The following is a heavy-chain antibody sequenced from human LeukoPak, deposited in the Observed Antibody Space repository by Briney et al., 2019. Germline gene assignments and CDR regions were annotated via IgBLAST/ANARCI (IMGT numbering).Heavy chain of an antibody. V-gene: IGHV4-39*01. Sequence: SETLSLTCTVSGVSISSSNSYWGWIRQPPGKGLEWIGSIYYTGNTYYNASLKSRVTISIDTSKNQISLRLTSVTATDTAVYYCARQTGSGLFILPGGQGTLVTVSS. CDR3: ARQTGSGLFILP. CDR1: GVSISSSNSY. J-gene: IGHJ4*02. D-gene: IGHD3/OR15-3a*01. CDR2: IYYTGNT.